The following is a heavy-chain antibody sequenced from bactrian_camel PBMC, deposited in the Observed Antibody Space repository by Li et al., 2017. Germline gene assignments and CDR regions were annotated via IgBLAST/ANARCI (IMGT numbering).Heavy chain of an antibody. CDR2: ISTSGGSP. CDR1: GDSTSSNC. CDR3: TAVVCPYGGRWLQCPGNLVT. D-gene: IGHD6*01. J-gene: IGHJ4*01. Sequence: HVQLVESGGGSVQAGGSLTLTCAASGDSTSSNCMAWFRQAPGKEREGVASISTSGGSPYYADSVKGRFTISGETTKPTIYLQMNNLRPDDTARYYCTAVVCPYGGRWLQCPGNLVTGARGPRSPSP. V-gene: IGHV3S54*01.